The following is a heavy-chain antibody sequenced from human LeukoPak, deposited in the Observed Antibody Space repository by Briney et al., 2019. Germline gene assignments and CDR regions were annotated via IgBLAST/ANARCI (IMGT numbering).Heavy chain of an antibody. V-gene: IGHV1-2*06. Sequence: ASVKVSCKASGYTFTGYYTHWVRQAPGQGLEWMGRMNPDSGDTNYAQKFTGRVAMTRDTSISTAYMELSSLSSDDTAVYYCARGAAVGQTRDYWGQGTLVTVSS. CDR1: GYTFTGYY. J-gene: IGHJ4*02. D-gene: IGHD6-13*01. CDR2: MNPDSGDT. CDR3: ARGAAVGQTRDY.